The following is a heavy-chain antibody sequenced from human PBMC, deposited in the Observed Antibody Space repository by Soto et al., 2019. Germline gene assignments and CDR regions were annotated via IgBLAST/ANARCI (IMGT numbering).Heavy chain of an antibody. CDR1: GDSVSRNSAA. J-gene: IGHJ6*02. V-gene: IGHV6-1*01. Sequence: PSQTLSLTCAISGDSVSRNSAAWNWIRQSPSRGLEWLGRTYYRSKWYNDYAVSVKSRITINPDTSKNQFSLQLNSVTPEDTAVYYCARAAMVRGVIIGYYGMDVWGQGTTVTVS. CDR3: ARAAMVRGVIIGYYGMDV. D-gene: IGHD3-10*01. CDR2: TYYRSKWYN.